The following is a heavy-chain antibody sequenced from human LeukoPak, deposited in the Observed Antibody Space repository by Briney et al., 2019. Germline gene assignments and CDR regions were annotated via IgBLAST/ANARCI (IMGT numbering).Heavy chain of an antibody. J-gene: IGHJ5*02. V-gene: IGHV1-46*01. Sequence: RASVKVSCKASGYTFTSYYMHWVRQAPGQGLEWVGIINPSGDPTTYAQKFQGRVTMTSDMSTSTVYMELRSLRSDDTAVYYCARDREAAALTAGFDPWGQGTLVTVSS. CDR3: ARDREAAALTAGFDP. CDR1: GYTFTSYY. D-gene: IGHD6-13*01. CDR2: INPSGDPT.